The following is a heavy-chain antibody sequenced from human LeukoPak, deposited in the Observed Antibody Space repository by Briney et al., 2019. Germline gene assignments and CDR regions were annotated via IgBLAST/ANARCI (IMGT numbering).Heavy chain of an antibody. J-gene: IGHJ4*02. D-gene: IGHD3-10*01. Sequence: PSETLSLTCTVSGSSVTGGTYYWGWIRQPPGKGLEWIASIYYSGTTYYHASLKSRITISIDTSKNQFSLRLNSVTAADAAVYYCAREIVGGFTPGAYWGQGTLVTVSS. CDR1: GSSVTGGTYY. V-gene: IGHV4-39*07. CDR2: IYYSGTT. CDR3: AREIVGGFTPGAY.